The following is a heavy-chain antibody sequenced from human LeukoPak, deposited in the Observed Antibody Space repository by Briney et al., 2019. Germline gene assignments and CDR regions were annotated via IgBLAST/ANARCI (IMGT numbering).Heavy chain of an antibody. V-gene: IGHV4-34*01. CDR3: ARGPHYYYDSSGYYPPR. J-gene: IGHJ4*02. CDR2: INHSGST. CDR1: GGSFSGYY. D-gene: IGHD3-22*01. Sequence: SETLSLTCAVYGGSFSGYYWSWIRQPPGKGLEWIGEINHSGSTNYNPSPKSRVTISVDTSKNQFSLKLSSVTAADTAVYYCARGPHYYYDSSGYYPPRWGQGTLVTVSS.